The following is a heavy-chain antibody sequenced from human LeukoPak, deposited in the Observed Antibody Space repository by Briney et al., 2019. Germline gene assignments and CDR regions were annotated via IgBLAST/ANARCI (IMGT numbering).Heavy chain of an antibody. CDR3: ARYYDILTGFDP. D-gene: IGHD3-9*01. J-gene: IGHJ5*02. CDR1: GGSISSYY. V-gene: IGHV4-59*01. CDR2: IYYSGST. Sequence: SETLSLTCTVSGGSISSYYWSWIRQPPGKGLEWIGYIYYSGSTNYNPSLKSRVTISVDTSENQFSLKLSSVTAADTAVYYCARYYDILTGFDPWGQGTLVTVSS.